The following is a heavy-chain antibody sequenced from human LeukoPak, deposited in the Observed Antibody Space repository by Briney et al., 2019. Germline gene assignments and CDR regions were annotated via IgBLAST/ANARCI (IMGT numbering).Heavy chain of an antibody. D-gene: IGHD3-3*01. CDR1: GFTFSTYS. Sequence: PGGSLRLSCAASGFTFSTYSMTWVRQAPGKGLEWVANIKQDGSEKYYVDSVKGRFTISRDNAKNSLYLQMNSLRAEDTAVYYCTRKYYDFWSGYYADYYGMDVWGQGTTVTVSS. CDR3: TRKYYDFWSGYYADYYGMDV. V-gene: IGHV3-7*01. CDR2: IKQDGSEK. J-gene: IGHJ6*02.